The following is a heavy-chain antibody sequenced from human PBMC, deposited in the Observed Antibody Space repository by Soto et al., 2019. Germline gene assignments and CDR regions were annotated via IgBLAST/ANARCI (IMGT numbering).Heavy chain of an antibody. CDR2: IATGGDRI. J-gene: IGHJ3*01. Sequence: EEQLVESGGDLVQPGGSLRLSCTSSGFALDTYDMHWVRLAPGKDLEWISHIATGGDRIYYADSVKGRFTISRDNARNALSLQMNSLRDDDTALYYCAGEHVWMFASYDAFNVWGQGTLVTVS. CDR1: GFALDTYD. V-gene: IGHV3-48*03. D-gene: IGHD5-12*01. CDR3: AGEHVWMFASYDAFNV.